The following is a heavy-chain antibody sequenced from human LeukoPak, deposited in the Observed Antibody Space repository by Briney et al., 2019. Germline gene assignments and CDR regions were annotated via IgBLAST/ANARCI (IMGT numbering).Heavy chain of an antibody. CDR2: IGTAGDT. V-gene: IGHV3-13*01. J-gene: IGHJ6*02. D-gene: IGHD6-13*01. Sequence: PGGSLRLSCAASGFTFSSYDMHWVRQATGKGLEWVSAIGTAGDTYYPGSVKGRFTISRENAKNSLYLQMNSLRAGDTAVYYCARVRQQRGYYYYGMDVWGQGTTVTVSS. CDR1: GFTFSSYD. CDR3: ARVRQQRGYYYYGMDV.